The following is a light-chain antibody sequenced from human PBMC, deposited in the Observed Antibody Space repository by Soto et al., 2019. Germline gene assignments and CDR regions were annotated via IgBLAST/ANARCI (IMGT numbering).Light chain of an antibody. CDR3: TSYAGGNNV. CDR2: EVN. Sequence: QSALTQPPSASGSPGQSVTISCTGTSSDVGGYNYVSWYPQHPGKVPKLMVYEVNKRPSGVPDRFSGSKSGNTASLTVAGLQAEDEADYYCTSYAGGNNVFGTGTKLTAL. J-gene: IGLJ1*01. V-gene: IGLV2-8*01. CDR1: SSDVGGYNY.